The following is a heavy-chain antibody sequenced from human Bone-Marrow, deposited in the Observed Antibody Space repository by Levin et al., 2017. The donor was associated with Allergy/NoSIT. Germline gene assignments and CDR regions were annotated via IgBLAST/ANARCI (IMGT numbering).Heavy chain of an antibody. V-gene: IGHV4-30-2*01. Sequence: SETLSLTCAVSGGSISSGGYSWSWIRQPPGKGLEWIGYIYHSGSTYYNPSLKSRVTISVDRSKNQFSLKLSSVTAADTAVYYCARTWHLSWYFDLWGRGTLVTVSS. J-gene: IGHJ2*01. CDR1: GGSISSGGYS. CDR2: IYHSGST. CDR3: ARTWHLSWYFDL.